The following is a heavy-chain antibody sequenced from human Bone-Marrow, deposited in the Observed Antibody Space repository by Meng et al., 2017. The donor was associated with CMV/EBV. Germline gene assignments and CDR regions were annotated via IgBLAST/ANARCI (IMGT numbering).Heavy chain of an antibody. J-gene: IGHJ4*02. V-gene: IGHV4-59*01. CDR3: ARTHLTGYSLDK. D-gene: IGHD3-9*01. CDR1: GGSIFGYS. Sequence: SETLSLTCIVSGGSIFGYSWNWIRQPPGSGLEWIGYVSDSVTTNHNPSLKSRVSLSVDTSKKQFSLKLNSVTAADTAVYYCARTHLTGYSLDKWGQGTLVTVSS. CDR2: VSDSVTT.